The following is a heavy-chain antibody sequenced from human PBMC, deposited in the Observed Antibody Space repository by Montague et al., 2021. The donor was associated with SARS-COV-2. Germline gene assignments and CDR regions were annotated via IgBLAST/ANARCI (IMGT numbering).Heavy chain of an antibody. CDR1: GFTLSSHW. Sequence: SLRLSCAASGFTLSSHWMSWVRQAPGKGLEWVANIAPDGRNGYYVDAMGGRFTISRDNARSSLYLQLNNLRAEDTAVYYCVRDRRGGMGSDYWGQGALVTVSS. J-gene: IGHJ4*02. CDR3: VRDRRGGMGSDY. CDR2: IAPDGRNG. V-gene: IGHV3-7*03. D-gene: IGHD2-15*01.